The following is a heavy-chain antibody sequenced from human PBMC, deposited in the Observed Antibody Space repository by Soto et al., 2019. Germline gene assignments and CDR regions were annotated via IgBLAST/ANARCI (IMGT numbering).Heavy chain of an antibody. Sequence: GGSLRLSCEVSGFTFSMYSMSWVRQTPGKGLEWVAKIPQDGVDGHYADSVKGRFTISRDNGKNSLYLQMNNLRAEDTAVYYCARDHLILPAHDFFYGSDVWGRGATVTSP. CDR1: GFTFSMYS. CDR2: IPQDGVDG. D-gene: IGHD2-21*02. CDR3: ARDHLILPAHDFFYGSDV. V-gene: IGHV3-7*03. J-gene: IGHJ6*02.